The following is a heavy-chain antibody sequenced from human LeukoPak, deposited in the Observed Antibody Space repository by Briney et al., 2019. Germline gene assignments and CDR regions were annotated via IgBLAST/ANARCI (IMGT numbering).Heavy chain of an antibody. CDR1: GGSISSGDYY. D-gene: IGHD6-19*01. J-gene: IGHJ5*02. CDR3: ARVSEALANWFDL. Sequence: KPSETLSLTCTVSGGSISSGDYYWSWIRQPPGKGLEWIGYIYYSGSTYYNPSLKSRVTISVDTSKNQFSLKLSSVTAADTAVYYCARVSEALANWFDLWGRGTLVTVSS. CDR2: IYYSGST. V-gene: IGHV4-30-4*02.